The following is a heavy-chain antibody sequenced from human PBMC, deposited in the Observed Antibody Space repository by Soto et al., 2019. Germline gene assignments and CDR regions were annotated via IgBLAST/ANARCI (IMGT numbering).Heavy chain of an antibody. CDR2: IYYSGST. Sequence: SETLSLTCTVSGGSISSYYWSWIRQPPGKGLEWIGYIYYSGSTNYNPSLKSRVTISVDTSKNQFSLKLSSVTAADTAVYYCARHHYDFWSGSSLGYYYYMDVWGKGTTVTVSS. V-gene: IGHV4-59*08. J-gene: IGHJ6*03. CDR1: GGSISSYY. D-gene: IGHD3-3*01. CDR3: ARHHYDFWSGSSLGYYYYMDV.